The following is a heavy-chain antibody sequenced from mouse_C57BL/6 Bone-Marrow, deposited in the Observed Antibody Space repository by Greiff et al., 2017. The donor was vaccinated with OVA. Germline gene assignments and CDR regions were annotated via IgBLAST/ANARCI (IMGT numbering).Heavy chain of an antibody. Sequence: VQLQQSGAELVKPGASVKMSCKASGYTFTSYWITWVKQRPGQGLEWIGDIYPGSGSTNYTEKFKSKATLTVDTSSSTAYMQLSSLTSEDSAVYYCARGVLRYLMDYWGQGTSVTVSS. CDR3: ARGVLRYLMDY. J-gene: IGHJ4*01. CDR1: GYTFTSYW. D-gene: IGHD1-1*01. CDR2: IYPGSGST. V-gene: IGHV1-55*01.